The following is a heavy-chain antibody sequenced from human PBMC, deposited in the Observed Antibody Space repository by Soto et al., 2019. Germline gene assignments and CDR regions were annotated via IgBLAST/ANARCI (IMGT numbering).Heavy chain of an antibody. CDR1: GGSISSSNW. J-gene: IGHJ4*02. Sequence: QVQLQESGPGLVKPSGTLSLTCAVSGGSISSSNWWSWVRQPPGKGLEWIGEIYHSGSTNYNPSLKRRVTISVDKSKNQFSLKLSSVTAADTAVYYCARGGGGGSRNFDYWGQGTLVTVSS. CDR3: ARGGGGGSRNFDY. CDR2: IYHSGST. D-gene: IGHD3-16*01. V-gene: IGHV4-4*02.